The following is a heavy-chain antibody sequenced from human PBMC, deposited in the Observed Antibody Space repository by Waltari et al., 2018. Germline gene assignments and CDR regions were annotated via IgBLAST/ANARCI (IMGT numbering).Heavy chain of an antibody. Sequence: EVQLLESGGGLVQPGGSLRISCAASGFTLSSYAISWVRRAPGKGLEWVSALRGSGDTTHYADAVKGRFTISRDNSKNTLYLQMSSLRAEDTAVYYCAKDLGQYTEDYYFRPFHYWGQGTLVTVSS. CDR2: LRGSGDTT. CDR3: AKDLGQYTEDYYFRPFHY. D-gene: IGHD1-26*01. CDR1: GFTLSSYA. J-gene: IGHJ4*02. V-gene: IGHV3-23*01.